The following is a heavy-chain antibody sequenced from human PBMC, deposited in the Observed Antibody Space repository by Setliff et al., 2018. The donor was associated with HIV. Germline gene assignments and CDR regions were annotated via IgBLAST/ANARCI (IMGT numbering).Heavy chain of an antibody. Sequence: PSETLSLTCTVSGGSISSGTYYWSWLRQHPGRGLEWIGYIYYSGSTYYNPSLKSRVTISVDTSRNQFSLKLSSVTAADPAVYYCARDRSDYYNLPGYFDHWGQGTPVTVSS. J-gene: IGHJ4*02. D-gene: IGHD3-3*01. CDR3: ARDRSDYYNLPGYFDH. V-gene: IGHV4-31*03. CDR1: GGSISSGTYY. CDR2: IYYSGST.